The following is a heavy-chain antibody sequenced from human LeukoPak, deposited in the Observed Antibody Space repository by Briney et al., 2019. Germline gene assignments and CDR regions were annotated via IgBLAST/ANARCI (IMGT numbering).Heavy chain of an antibody. CDR3: AKQITIFNWFDP. CDR2: ISGSGGST. Sequence: GSLRLSCAASGFTFSSYAMSWVRQAPGKGLEWVSAISGSGGSTYYADSVKGRFTISRDNSKNTLYLQMNSLRAEDTAVYYCAKQITIFNWFDPWGQGTLVTVSS. D-gene: IGHD3-3*01. J-gene: IGHJ5*02. CDR1: GFTFSSYA. V-gene: IGHV3-23*01.